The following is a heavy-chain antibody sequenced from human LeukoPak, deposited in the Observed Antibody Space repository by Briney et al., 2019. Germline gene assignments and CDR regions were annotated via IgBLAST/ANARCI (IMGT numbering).Heavy chain of an antibody. CDR2: IRKDGSNQ. Sequence: PGGSLRLSCAASGFTFSFYGMHWARQAPGKGLEWVAFIRKDGSNQFYADSVKGRFTISRDNSKNTVYLQMNSLRPEDTALYHCAKDITESGSYDFDYWGQGILVTVSS. D-gene: IGHD1-26*01. J-gene: IGHJ4*02. V-gene: IGHV3-30*02. CDR3: AKDITESGSYDFDY. CDR1: GFTFSFYG.